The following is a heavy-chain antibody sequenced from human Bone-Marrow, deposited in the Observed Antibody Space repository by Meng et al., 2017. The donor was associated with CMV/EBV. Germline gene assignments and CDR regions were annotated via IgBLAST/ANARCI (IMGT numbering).Heavy chain of an antibody. Sequence: GESLKISCAASGFTFSSYGMHWVRQAPGKGLEWVSSISSSSSYIYYADSVKGRFTISRDNAKNSLYLQMNSLRAEDTAVYYCARDSKGGSGAFGTYYYYGMDVWGQGTTVTVSS. V-gene: IGHV3-21*01. D-gene: IGHD3-10*01. CDR3: ARDSKGGSGAFGTYYYYGMDV. CDR2: ISSSSSYI. CDR1: GFTFSSYG. J-gene: IGHJ6*02.